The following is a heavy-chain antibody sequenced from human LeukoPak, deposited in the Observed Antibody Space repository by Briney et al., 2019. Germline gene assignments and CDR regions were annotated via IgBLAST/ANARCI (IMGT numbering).Heavy chain of an antibody. CDR2: IIPIFGTA. CDR1: GGTFSSYA. V-gene: IGHV1-69*13. D-gene: IGHD2-15*01. CDR3: ARSHGRYCSGGSCHEGYFDY. J-gene: IGHJ4*02. Sequence: SVKVSCKASGGTFSSYAISWVRQAPGQGLEWMGGIIPIFGTANYAQKFQGRVTITADESTSTAYMELSSLRSEDTAEYYCARSHGRYCSGGSCHEGYFDYWGQGTLVTVSS.